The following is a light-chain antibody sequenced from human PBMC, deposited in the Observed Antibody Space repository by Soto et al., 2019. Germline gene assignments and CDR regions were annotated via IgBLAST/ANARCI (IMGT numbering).Light chain of an antibody. CDR1: SSNIGSNT. Sequence: QSVLTQPPSASGTPGQRVTISCSGSSSNIGSNTVNWYQQLPGTAPKLLIYSHNQRPSGVPDRFSVSKSGTSASLAISGRHSEDDADYYCATWDDSLDGYVFGTGTKLTVL. J-gene: IGLJ1*01. CDR3: ATWDDSLDGYV. V-gene: IGLV1-44*01. CDR2: SHN.